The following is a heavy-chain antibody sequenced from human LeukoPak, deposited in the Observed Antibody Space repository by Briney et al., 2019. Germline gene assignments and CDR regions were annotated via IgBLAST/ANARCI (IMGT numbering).Heavy chain of an antibody. CDR1: GFTFNSYW. D-gene: IGHD2-15*01. CDR2: INTDGTTT. J-gene: IGHJ4*02. V-gene: IGHV3-74*01. CDR3: TRDIGVTAWGEWNY. Sequence: GGSLRLSCAASGFTFNSYWMHWVRQAPGKGLVWVSRINTDGTTTNYADSVKGRFTISRDNAENTLYLQMSSLRAEDTAVYYCTRDIGVTAWGEWNYWGQGTLVTVSS.